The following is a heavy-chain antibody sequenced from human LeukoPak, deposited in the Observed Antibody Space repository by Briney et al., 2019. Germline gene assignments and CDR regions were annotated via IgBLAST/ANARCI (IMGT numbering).Heavy chain of an antibody. J-gene: IGHJ4*02. CDR2: ISATGGTT. CDR1: RFTFSTYA. Sequence: GGSLRLSCAASRFTFSTYAMSWVRQAPGEGLEWVSTISATGGTTYYADSVKGRFTISRDNSKNRLYLQMNSLRAEDTAVYYCAKDEEEWLLRGFDDWGQGTLVTVSS. D-gene: IGHD2-15*01. CDR3: AKDEEEWLLRGFDD. V-gene: IGHV3-23*01.